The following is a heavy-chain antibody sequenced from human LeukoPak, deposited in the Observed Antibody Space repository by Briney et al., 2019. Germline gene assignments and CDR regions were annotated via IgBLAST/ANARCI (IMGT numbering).Heavy chain of an antibody. V-gene: IGHV1-3*01. J-gene: IGHJ4*02. CDR3: ASVYDSSGYSLGY. D-gene: IGHD3-22*01. Sequence: ASVKVSCKASGYTFTSYAKHWVRQAPGQRLERMGWINAGNGNTKYSQKFQGRVTITRDTSASTAYMELSSLRSEDTAVYYCASVYDSSGYSLGYWGQGTLVTVSS. CDR2: INAGNGNT. CDR1: GYTFTSYA.